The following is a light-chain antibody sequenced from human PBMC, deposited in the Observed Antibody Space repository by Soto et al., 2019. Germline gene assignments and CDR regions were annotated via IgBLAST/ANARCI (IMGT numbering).Light chain of an antibody. Sequence: QSVLTQPPSVSGAPGQRVTISCTGSSSNIGAGYDVHWYQQLPGTAPKLLIYGNSNRPSGVPDRFSGSKSGTSASLAITGLQAEDEADYYCQSYDSSLNWVFGGGTRSPS. CDR3: QSYDSSLNWV. CDR1: SSNIGAGYD. CDR2: GNS. J-gene: IGLJ3*02. V-gene: IGLV1-40*01.